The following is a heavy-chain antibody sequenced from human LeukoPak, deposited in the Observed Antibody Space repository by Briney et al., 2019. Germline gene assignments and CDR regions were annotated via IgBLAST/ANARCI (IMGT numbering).Heavy chain of an antibody. CDR2: IISDGSGT. D-gene: IGHD1-14*01. V-gene: IGHV3-74*01. CDR1: GFTFSNYS. J-gene: IGHJ4*02. CDR3: ARTQAEPYYFDY. Sequence: GGSLRHSCAVSGFTFSNYSMYLGPHAPGEGLVWVSRIISDGSGTSYTDSVKGRFSIPRDNAKNTLYLQKNSLRAEDTTAYYCARTQAEPYYFDYWGQGTLVTVSS.